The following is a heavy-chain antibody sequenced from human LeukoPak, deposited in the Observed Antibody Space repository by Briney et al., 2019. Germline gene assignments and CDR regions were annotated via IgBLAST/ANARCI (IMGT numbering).Heavy chain of an antibody. CDR2: ISSISYSI. J-gene: IGHJ6*03. Sequence: GGSLRLSCAASGFTFSSYSMNWVRQAPGKGLEWVSYISSISYSIYYADSVKGRFTISRDNAKNSLYLQMNSLRAEDTAVYYCAREGAIAAAGTGDYYYYYYMDVWGKGTTDTVSS. V-gene: IGHV3-48*01. CDR1: GFTFSSYS. D-gene: IGHD6-13*01. CDR3: AREGAIAAAGTGDYYYYYYMDV.